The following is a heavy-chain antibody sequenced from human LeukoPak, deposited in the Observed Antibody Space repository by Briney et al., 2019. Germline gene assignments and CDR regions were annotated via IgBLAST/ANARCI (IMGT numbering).Heavy chain of an antibody. CDR1: GFTFSNYA. V-gene: IGHV3-23*01. CDR2: ISGTGST. D-gene: IGHD6-13*01. J-gene: IGHJ4*02. Sequence: GGSLRLSCAASGFTFSNYAMTWVRQAPGKGLEWVSTISGTGSTYYADSVRGRFTISRDNSKNTFYLQVDGLRAEDTAVFYCAKGASSSSWFRADYWGQGTLVTVSS. CDR3: AKGASSSSWFRADY.